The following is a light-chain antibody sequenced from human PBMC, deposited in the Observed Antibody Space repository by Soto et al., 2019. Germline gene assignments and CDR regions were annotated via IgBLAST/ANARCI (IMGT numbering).Light chain of an antibody. CDR2: SDN. CDR3: AAWDDSLNGLL. J-gene: IGLJ3*02. CDR1: SSNIGDNS. Sequence: QSVLTQPPSASGTPGQVFTISCSGSSSNIGDNSVHWYQQLPGTAPKLLIYSDNRRPSGVPDRFSGSKSGTSASLAISGLQSEDEAEDYCAAWDDSLNGLLFGGGTQLTVL. V-gene: IGLV1-44*01.